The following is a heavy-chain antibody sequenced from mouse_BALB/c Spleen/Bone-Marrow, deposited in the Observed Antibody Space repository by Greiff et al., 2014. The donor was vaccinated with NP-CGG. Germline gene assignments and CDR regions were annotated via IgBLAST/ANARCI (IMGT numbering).Heavy chain of an antibody. V-gene: IGHV1-80*01. CDR1: GYAFSTYW. Sequence: QVQLKESGAELVRPGSSVKISCKPSGYAFSTYWINWVKQRPGQGLEWIGQIYPGDGDTDFNGKFKGKATLTADRSSNTAYMEFSSLTSEDSAVYFCARGGISVDYWGQGTTLTVSS. CDR2: IYPGDGDT. J-gene: IGHJ2*01. CDR3: ARGGISVDY.